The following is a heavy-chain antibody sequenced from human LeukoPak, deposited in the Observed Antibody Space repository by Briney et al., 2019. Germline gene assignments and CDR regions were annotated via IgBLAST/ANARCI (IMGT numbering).Heavy chain of an antibody. D-gene: IGHD1-14*01. CDR3: ARLNKPGWFDP. Sequence: PSETLSLTCTVSAGSISTNSYYWGWIRQPPAKGLEWIESIYFRGFTYYNPSLKSRVTISVDTSKNQFSLRLNSVTATDTAVYYCARLNKPGWFDPWGQGTLVTVSS. CDR1: AGSISTNSYY. J-gene: IGHJ5*02. CDR2: IYFRGFT. V-gene: IGHV4-39*01.